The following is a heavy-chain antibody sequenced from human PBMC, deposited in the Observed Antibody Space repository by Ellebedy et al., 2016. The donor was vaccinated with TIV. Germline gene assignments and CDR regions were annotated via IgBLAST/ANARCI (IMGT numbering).Heavy chain of an antibody. CDR3: AREDGGGLYYYYYGMDV. CDR2: MNPNSGNT. V-gene: IGHV1-8*01. D-gene: IGHD4-23*01. Sequence: ASVKVSXXASGYTFTSYDINWVRQATGQGLGWMGWMNPNSGNTGYAQKFQGRVTMTRNTSISTAYMELSSLRSEDTAVYYCAREDGGGLYYYYYGMDVWGQGTTVTVSS. CDR1: GYTFTSYD. J-gene: IGHJ6*02.